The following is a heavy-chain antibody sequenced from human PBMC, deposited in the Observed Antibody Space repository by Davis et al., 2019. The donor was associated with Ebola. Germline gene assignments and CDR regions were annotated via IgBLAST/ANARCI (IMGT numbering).Heavy chain of an antibody. D-gene: IGHD6-6*01. CDR1: GFTFSDYY. J-gene: IGHJ4*02. CDR3: ARGPIAAGA. V-gene: IGHV4-59*08. Sequence: ESLKISCAASGFTFSDYYMSWIRQPPGKGLEWIGYIYYSGSTNYNPSLKSRVTISVDTSKNQFSLKLSSVTAADTAVYYCARGPIAAGAWGQGTLVTVSS. CDR2: IYYSGST.